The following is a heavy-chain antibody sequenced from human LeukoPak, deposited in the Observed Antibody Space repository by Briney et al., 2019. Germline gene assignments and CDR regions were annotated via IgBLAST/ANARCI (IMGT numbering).Heavy chain of an antibody. CDR1: GFNFDDYG. Sequence: GGSLRLSCAASGFNFDDYGMSWVRQAPRKGLEWVSGLNWNGGSTGYADSVKGRFTISRDNAKNSLYLQMNSLRAEDTALYYCARGSTIRRLLDYWGQGTLSPSPQ. CDR3: ARGSTIRRLLDY. CDR2: LNWNGGST. V-gene: IGHV3-20*04. D-gene: IGHD5/OR15-5a*01. J-gene: IGHJ4*02.